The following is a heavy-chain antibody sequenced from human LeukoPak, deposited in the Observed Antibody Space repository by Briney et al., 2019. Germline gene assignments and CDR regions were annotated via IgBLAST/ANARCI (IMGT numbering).Heavy chain of an antibody. J-gene: IGHJ4*02. V-gene: IGHV1-2*02. Sequence: ASVKVSRKASGYTLTRYYMHSVRQAPGQGLEGMGWINPNSGGTNYAQKSQGRVAMTRDTSISAAYMELSRLRSDDTSVYDCARDYSGYYDISGDTYDYWGQGTLVTVSS. CDR1: GYTLTRYY. CDR3: ARDYSGYYDISGDTYDY. CDR2: INPNSGGT. D-gene: IGHD3-22*01.